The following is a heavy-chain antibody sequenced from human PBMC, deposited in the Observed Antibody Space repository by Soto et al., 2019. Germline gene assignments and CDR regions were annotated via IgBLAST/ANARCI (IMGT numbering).Heavy chain of an antibody. J-gene: IGHJ5*01. CDR1: GGSFRNYY. CDR2: VNHSGEA. CDR3: ARGRYCLTGRCFPNWFDS. V-gene: IGHV4-34*09. Sequence: TLSLTCGVYGGSFRNYYWIWVRQPPGKGLEWIGEVNHSGEATYNPSFESRVAISVDTSKSQFSLNVTSVTAADTAVYFCARGRYCLTGRCFPNWFDSWGQGALVTVSS. D-gene: IGHD7-27*01.